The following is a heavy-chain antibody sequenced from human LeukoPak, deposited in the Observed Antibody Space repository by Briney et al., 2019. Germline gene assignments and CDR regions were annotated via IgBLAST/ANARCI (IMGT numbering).Heavy chain of an antibody. D-gene: IGHD3-22*01. CDR3: ARAFSGYHFDY. V-gene: IGHV1-18*01. Sequence: ASVKVSCKASGYTFTIYGISWVRQAPGQGLEWMGWISAYNGNTNYAQKLQGRVTMTTDTSTSTAYMELRSLRSEDTAVYYCARAFSGYHFDYWGQGTLVTVSS. CDR1: GYTFTIYG. CDR2: ISAYNGNT. J-gene: IGHJ4*02.